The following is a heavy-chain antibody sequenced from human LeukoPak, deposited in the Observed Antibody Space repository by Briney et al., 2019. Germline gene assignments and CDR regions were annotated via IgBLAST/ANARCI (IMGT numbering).Heavy chain of an antibody. V-gene: IGHV4-34*01. CDR3: ARPQEYQLLYDAFDI. J-gene: IGHJ3*02. CDR1: GGSFSGYY. D-gene: IGHD2-2*01. Sequence: SETLSLTCAVYGGSFSGYYWSWIRQPPGKGLEWIGEINHSGSTNYNPSLKSRVTISVDTSKNQFSLKLSSVTAADTAVYYCARPQEYQLLYDAFDIWGQGTMVTVSS. CDR2: INHSGST.